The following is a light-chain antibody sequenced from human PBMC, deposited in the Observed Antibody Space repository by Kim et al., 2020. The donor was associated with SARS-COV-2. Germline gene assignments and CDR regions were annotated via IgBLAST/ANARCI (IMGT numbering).Light chain of an antibody. Sequence: DIQLTQSPSFLSASVGDRVTITCRASQGISSYLAWYQQKPGKAPKLLIYAASTLQSGVPSRFSGGGSGTEFTLTISSLQPEDFATYYCQQLNSYPQLTFGGGTKLEI. V-gene: IGKV1-9*01. CDR2: AAS. CDR3: QQLNSYPQLT. CDR1: QGISSY. J-gene: IGKJ4*01.